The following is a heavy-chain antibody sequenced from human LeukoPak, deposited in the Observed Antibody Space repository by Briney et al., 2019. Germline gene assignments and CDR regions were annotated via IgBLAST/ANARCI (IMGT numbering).Heavy chain of an antibody. CDR1: GGSISSGGYY. D-gene: IGHD6-19*01. J-gene: IGHJ4*02. CDR2: IYYSGST. CDR3: ARVGGSGWDKGTLDY. Sequence: SETLSLTCTVSGGSISSGGYYWSWIRQHPGKGLEWIGYIYYSGSTYYNPSLKSRVTISVDTSKNQFSVKLSSVTAADTAVYYCARVGGSGWDKGTLDYWGQGTLVTVSS. V-gene: IGHV4-31*03.